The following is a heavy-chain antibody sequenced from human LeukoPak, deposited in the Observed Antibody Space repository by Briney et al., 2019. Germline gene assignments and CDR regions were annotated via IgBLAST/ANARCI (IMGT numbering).Heavy chain of an antibody. CDR3: TRDSTTFRFGY. J-gene: IGHJ4*02. D-gene: IGHD4-11*01. V-gene: IGHV3-23*01. CDR1: GFTFSSYA. CDR2: ISGSGGST. Sequence: GGSLRLSCAASGFTFSSYAMSWVRQAPGKGLEWVSAISGSGGSTYYADSVKGRFSISRDTSRNTLYLQMNSLRAEDTAVYYCTRDSTTFRFGYWGQGTLVTVSS.